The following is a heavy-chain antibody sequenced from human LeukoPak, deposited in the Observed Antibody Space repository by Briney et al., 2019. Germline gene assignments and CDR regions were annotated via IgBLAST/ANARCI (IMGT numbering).Heavy chain of an antibody. CDR3: ARGGIAARPRYYSTGRYYHYYMDV. Sequence: SETLSLTCAVYGGSFSGYYWSWIRQPPGKGLEWIGEINHSGSTNYNPSLKSRVTISVDTSKNQFSLKLSSVTAADTAVYYCARGGIAARPRYYSTGRYYHYYMDVWGKGTTVTVSS. J-gene: IGHJ6*03. CDR1: GGSFSGYY. CDR2: INHSGST. D-gene: IGHD6-6*01. V-gene: IGHV4-34*01.